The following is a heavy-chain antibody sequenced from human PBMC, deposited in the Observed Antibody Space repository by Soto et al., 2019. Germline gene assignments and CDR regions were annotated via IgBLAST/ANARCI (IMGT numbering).Heavy chain of an antibody. V-gene: IGHV1-2*02. CDR3: ARGPSNAFCSGYSGGNIDY. J-gene: IGHJ4*02. D-gene: IGHD3-3*01. CDR1: GYTFTDYY. Sequence: ASVKVSCKPFGYTFTDYYIHWVRQAPGQGLEWMGWVNPNSGGTIYAQKFQGRVTMTRDTSISTAFMELTRVTSDDTAVYYCARGPSNAFCSGYSGGNIDYWGQGTQVTVSS. CDR2: VNPNSGGT.